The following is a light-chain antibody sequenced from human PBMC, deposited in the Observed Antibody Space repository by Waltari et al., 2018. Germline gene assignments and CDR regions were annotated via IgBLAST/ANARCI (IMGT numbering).Light chain of an antibody. V-gene: IGLV3-21*02. J-gene: IGLJ3*02. Sequence: SYELTQPPSVSVAPGQTARISCEGNNIGSKSTQGYQQKPGQAPVQVVFHDTERPSGIPERFSGSKSGNTATLTITRIEAGDEADYYCQVFDSPTDHQVFGGGTKVTVL. CDR2: HDT. CDR3: QVFDSPTDHQV. CDR1: NIGSKS.